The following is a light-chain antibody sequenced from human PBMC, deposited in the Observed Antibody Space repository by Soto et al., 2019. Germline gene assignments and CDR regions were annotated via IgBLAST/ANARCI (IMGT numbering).Light chain of an antibody. CDR2: SDD. J-gene: IGLJ3*02. Sequence: QSPLTQPPSASATPGQRVIISCSGSSSNIGKNAVKWYQQFPGTAPKLLIHSDDQRPSGVPDRFSGSKSGTSASLTISGLQSEDEAHSYCGAWDHRVSGLVLGGGPK. V-gene: IGLV1-44*01. CDR3: GAWDHRVSGLV. CDR1: SSNIGKNA.